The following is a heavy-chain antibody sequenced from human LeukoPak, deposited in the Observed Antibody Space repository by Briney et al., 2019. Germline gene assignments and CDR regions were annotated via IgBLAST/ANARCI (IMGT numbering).Heavy chain of an antibody. CDR1: GGSISSYY. D-gene: IGHD5-12*01. J-gene: IGHJ4*02. Sequence: SETLSLTCTVSGGSISSYYWSWIRQPPGKGLEWIGYIYYSGSTNYNPSLKSRVTISVDTSKNQFSLKLSSVTAADTAVYYCARAGYSGYDLYCFDYWGQGTLVTVSS. V-gene: IGHV4-59*01. CDR3: ARAGYSGYDLYCFDY. CDR2: IYYSGST.